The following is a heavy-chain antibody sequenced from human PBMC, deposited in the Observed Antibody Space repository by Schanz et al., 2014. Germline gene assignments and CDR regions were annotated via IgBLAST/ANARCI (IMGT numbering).Heavy chain of an antibody. CDR2: IGVDGTTT. V-gene: IGHV3-23*04. D-gene: IGHD3-10*01. CDR3: AKDGPGGSGSYSADGGMDV. J-gene: IGHJ6*02. Sequence: EVHLVESGGGLVQPGGSLRLSCAASGITFSSHSFNWVRQAPGKGLEWVSVIGVDGTTTYYADSVRGRFTISRDNAENTLYLQMKSLRAEDTAVYYCAKDGPGGSGSYSADGGMDVWGQGTTVTVSS. CDR1: GITFSSHS.